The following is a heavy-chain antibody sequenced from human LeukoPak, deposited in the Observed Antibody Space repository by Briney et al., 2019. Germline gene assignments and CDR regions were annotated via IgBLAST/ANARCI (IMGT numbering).Heavy chain of an antibody. Sequence: SETVSLTCTVSGGSISSNNCYWGWIRQPPGKGLEWIGSIYYSGTTYYNPSLKSRVTISVDTSKNQFSLKLSSVTAADTAVYYCARHPLKPVASSYFDYWGQGTLVTMSS. CDR2: IYYSGTT. J-gene: IGHJ4*02. D-gene: IGHD5-12*01. V-gene: IGHV4-39*01. CDR3: ARHPLKPVASSYFDY. CDR1: GGSISSNNCY.